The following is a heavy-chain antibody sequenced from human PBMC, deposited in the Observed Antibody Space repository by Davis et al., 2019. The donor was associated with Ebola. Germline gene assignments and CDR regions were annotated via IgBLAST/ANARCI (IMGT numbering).Heavy chain of an antibody. Sequence: GESLKISCAASGFTLTGYTMNWLRQAPGQGLEWVASISSSGNYIFYADSVKGRFSISRDNTKNTLYLQMNSLRGEDTAIYYCARDTSHQLPHWLYYFYGMDVWGQGTTVTVSS. CDR2: ISSSGNYI. V-gene: IGHV3-21*01. CDR3: ARDTSHQLPHWLYYFYGMDV. CDR1: GFTLTGYT. J-gene: IGHJ6*02. D-gene: IGHD2-2*01.